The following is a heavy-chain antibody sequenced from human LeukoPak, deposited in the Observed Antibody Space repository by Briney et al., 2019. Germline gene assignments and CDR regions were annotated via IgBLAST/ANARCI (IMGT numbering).Heavy chain of an antibody. V-gene: IGHV3-23*01. J-gene: IGHJ6*03. CDR2: ISVSGST. Sequence: GGSLRLSCAASGFTFSSYAMSWVRQAPGKGLEWVSTISVSGSTYYADSVKGRFTISRDNSNYTLYLLMNSLRAEDTAVYYCAKGQLGVYYYYMDVWGKGTTVTVSS. CDR1: GFTFSSYA. CDR3: AKGQLGVYYYYMDV. D-gene: IGHD1-1*01.